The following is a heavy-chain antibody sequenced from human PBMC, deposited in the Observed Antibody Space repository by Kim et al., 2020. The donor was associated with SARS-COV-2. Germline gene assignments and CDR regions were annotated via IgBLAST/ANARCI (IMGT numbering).Heavy chain of an antibody. J-gene: IGHJ3*02. Sequence: GGSLRLSCAASEFTFSSYWMTWVRQAPGKGLEWVANINQDVTDKNYVDSVKGRFTVSRDNAKFALFLQMNSLRVEDTAVYYCARGRGAPDIWGQGTMINGSS. CDR3: ARGRGAPDI. CDR2: INQDVTDK. CDR1: EFTFSSYW. V-gene: IGHV3-7*03.